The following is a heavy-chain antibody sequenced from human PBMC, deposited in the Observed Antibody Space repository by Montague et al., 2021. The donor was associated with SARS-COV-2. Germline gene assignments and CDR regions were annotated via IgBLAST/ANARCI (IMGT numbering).Heavy chain of an antibody. Sequence: SETLSLTCTVSGGSISSYYWSWIRQPAGKGLEWIGRIYPSGSTKYNPSLKSRVTMSVDTSKNQFSLKLSSVTAADTAVYYCARDHMTILFMVYYCMDVWGQGTTVTVSS. J-gene: IGHJ6*02. V-gene: IGHV4-4*07. CDR1: GGSISSYY. CDR3: ARDHMTILFMVYYCMDV. D-gene: IGHD4/OR15-4a*01. CDR2: IYPSGST.